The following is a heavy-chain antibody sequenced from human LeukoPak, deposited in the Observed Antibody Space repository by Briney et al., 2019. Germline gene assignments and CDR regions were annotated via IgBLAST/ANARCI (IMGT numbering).Heavy chain of an antibody. D-gene: IGHD6-13*01. Sequence: PSETLSLTCTVSGGSISSSNYYWGWIRQAPGKGLEWIGSIYDSGSTYHNPSLKSRVTIYVDTTKNQFSLKLNSVTAADTAMYYCASGSSSGLLGWFDPWGQGTLVTVSS. V-gene: IGHV4-39*01. CDR3: ASGSSSGLLGWFDP. CDR2: IYDSGST. J-gene: IGHJ5*02. CDR1: GGSISSSNYY.